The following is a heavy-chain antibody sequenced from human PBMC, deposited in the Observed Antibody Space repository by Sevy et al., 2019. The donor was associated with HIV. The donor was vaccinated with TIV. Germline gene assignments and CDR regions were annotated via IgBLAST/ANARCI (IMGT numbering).Heavy chain of an antibody. CDR2: ISWNSGGI. D-gene: IGHD2-2*01. CDR3: VKDKESRVIIPAAMAFYGMDV. CDR1: GFTFDDYG. Sequence: GGSLRLSCAASGFTFDDYGMSWVRQAPGKGLEWVSSISWNSGGIAYAASVKGRFTISRDNAKNSLYLQMNSLRAEDTALYYCVKDKESRVIIPAAMAFYGMDVWGQGTTVTVSS. J-gene: IGHJ6*02. V-gene: IGHV3-9*01.